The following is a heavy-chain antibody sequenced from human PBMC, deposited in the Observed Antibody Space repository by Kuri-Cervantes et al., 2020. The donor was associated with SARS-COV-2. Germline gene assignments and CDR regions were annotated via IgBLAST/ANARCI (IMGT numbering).Heavy chain of an antibody. V-gene: IGHV3-66*01. Sequence: GGSLRLSCAASGFTVSSNYMSWVRQAPGKGLEWVSVIYSGGSTYYADSVKGRFTISRDNSKNTLYLQMNSLRAEDTAVYYCARVEVAGMSYGMDVWGQRTTVTVSS. J-gene: IGHJ6*02. CDR1: GFTVSSNY. CDR3: ARVEVAGMSYGMDV. CDR2: IYSGGST. D-gene: IGHD6-19*01.